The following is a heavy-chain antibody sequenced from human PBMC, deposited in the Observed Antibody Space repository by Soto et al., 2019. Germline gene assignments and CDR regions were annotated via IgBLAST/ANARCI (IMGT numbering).Heavy chain of an antibody. Sequence: QVQLVESGGGVVQPGRSLRLSCAASGFTFSSYGMHWVRQAPGKGLEWVAVIWYDGSNKYYADSVKGRFTISRDNSKNTLYRQMNSLRAEDTAVYYCARAGYDYIWGSYPADYWGQGTLVTVSS. D-gene: IGHD3-16*02. CDR2: IWYDGSNK. CDR3: ARAGYDYIWGSYPADY. J-gene: IGHJ4*02. CDR1: GFTFSSYG. V-gene: IGHV3-33*01.